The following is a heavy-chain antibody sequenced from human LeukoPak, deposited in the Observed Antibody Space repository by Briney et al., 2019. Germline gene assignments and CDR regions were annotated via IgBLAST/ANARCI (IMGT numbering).Heavy chain of an antibody. CDR2: IKQDGSEK. V-gene: IGHV3-7*01. D-gene: IGHD5-18*01. J-gene: IGHJ4*02. CDR3: AREYRSYGYFDY. Sequence: GGSLRLSCAASGFTFSNYWMSWVRQAPGKGLEWVANIKQDGSEKYYVDSVKGRFTISRDNAKNSLYLQMNSLRAEDTAVYYCAREYRSYGYFDYWGQGTLVTVSS. CDR1: GFTFSNYW.